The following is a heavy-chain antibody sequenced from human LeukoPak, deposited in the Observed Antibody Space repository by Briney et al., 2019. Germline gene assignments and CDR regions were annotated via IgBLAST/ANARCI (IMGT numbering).Heavy chain of an antibody. V-gene: IGHV3-23*01. CDR1: GFTFRSHA. D-gene: IGHD3-16*01. Sequence: GGSLRLSCAVSGFTFRSHATSWVRQAPGKGLEWVSAINGGGDITSYADSVKGRFTISRDNSKNTLYLQMNSLRGEDTAIYYCAKAGGDSISHFGYWGQGTLVTVSS. J-gene: IGHJ4*02. CDR3: AKAGGDSISHFGY. CDR2: INGGGDIT.